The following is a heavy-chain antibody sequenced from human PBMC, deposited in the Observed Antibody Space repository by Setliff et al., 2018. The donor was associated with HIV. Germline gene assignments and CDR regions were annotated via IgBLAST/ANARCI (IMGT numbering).Heavy chain of an antibody. D-gene: IGHD3-22*01. J-gene: IGHJ3*01. V-gene: IGHV4-59*08. CDR3: ARHGHFYDSSSSDAFDV. CDR2: VPYSGST. Sequence: PETMSLTCNAAAGSISTYYWSWIRQPAGKLLEWLGYVPYSGSTNFNPSHESRLAITVDMSKNHFSLKLRSVNAADTAVYYCARHGHFYDSSSSDAFDVWGHGTMVTVSS. CDR1: AGSISTYY.